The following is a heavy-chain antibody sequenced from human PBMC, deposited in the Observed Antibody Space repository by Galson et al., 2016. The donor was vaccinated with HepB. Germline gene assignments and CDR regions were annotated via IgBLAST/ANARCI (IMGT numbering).Heavy chain of an antibody. CDR3: AKDFRRGGYENDGVDY. CDR1: GFTFRTYG. Sequence: SLRLSCAASGFTFRTYGMNWVRQAPGKGLEWVASISYDGGNKDYADSVKGRFTISRNNPRSTVDLKMNSLRQDDRAIYYCAKDFRRGGYENDGVDYWGQGTVVTVSS. J-gene: IGHJ4*02. D-gene: IGHD5-12*01. CDR2: ISYDGGNK. V-gene: IGHV3-30*18.